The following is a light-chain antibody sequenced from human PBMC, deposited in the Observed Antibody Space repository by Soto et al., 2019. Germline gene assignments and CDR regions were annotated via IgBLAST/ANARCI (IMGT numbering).Light chain of an antibody. CDR1: QSVSSSH. CDR3: QQHNNWPWT. Sequence: EIVLTQSPGTLSLSPGERATLSCRASQSVSSSHLAWYQQKPGQAPRLLIYDTSTRATGIPARFSGSGSGTEFTLTINSLQSEDSAVYYCQQHNNWPWTFGQGTKVDIK. V-gene: IGKV3-15*01. CDR2: DTS. J-gene: IGKJ1*01.